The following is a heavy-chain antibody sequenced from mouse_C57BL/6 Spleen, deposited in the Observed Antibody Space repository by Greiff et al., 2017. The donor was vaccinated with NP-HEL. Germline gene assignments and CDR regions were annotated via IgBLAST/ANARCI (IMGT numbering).Heavy chain of an antibody. V-gene: IGHV5-16*01. CDR2: INYDGSST. D-gene: IGHD2-3*01. CDR3: ARGEVYDGYDY. J-gene: IGHJ2*01. CDR1: GFTFSDYY. Sequence: EVQVVESEGGLVQPGSSMKLSCTASGFTFSDYYMAWVRQVPEKGLEWVANINYDGSSTYYLDSLKSRFIISRDNAKNILYLQMSSLKSEDTATYYCARGEVYDGYDYWGQGTTLTVSS.